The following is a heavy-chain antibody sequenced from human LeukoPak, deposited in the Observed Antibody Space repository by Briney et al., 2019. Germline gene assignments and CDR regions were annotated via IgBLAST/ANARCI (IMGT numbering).Heavy chain of an antibody. CDR3: ARGPVCSRSGGSCIFDY. Sequence: PSETLSLTCAVYGGSFSGYYWSWIRQPPGKGLEWIGEINHSGSTNYNPSLKSRVTISVDTSKNQFSLKLSSVTAADTAVYYCARGPVCSRSGGSCIFDYWGQGTLVTVSS. V-gene: IGHV4-34*01. J-gene: IGHJ4*02. CDR2: INHSGST. D-gene: IGHD2-15*01. CDR1: GGSFSGYY.